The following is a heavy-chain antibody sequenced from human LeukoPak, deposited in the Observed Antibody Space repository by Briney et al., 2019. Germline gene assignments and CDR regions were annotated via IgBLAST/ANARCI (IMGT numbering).Heavy chain of an antibody. CDR1: GGTFSSYA. V-gene: IGHV1-69*06. CDR2: IIPIFCTA. Sequence: ASVKVSCKASGGTFSSYAISWVRQAPGQGLEWMGGIIPIFCTANYAQKFQGRVTITADKSTSTAYMELSSLRSEDTAVYYCAREGYSGYANWFDPWGQGTLVTVSS. D-gene: IGHD5-12*01. CDR3: AREGYSGYANWFDP. J-gene: IGHJ5*02.